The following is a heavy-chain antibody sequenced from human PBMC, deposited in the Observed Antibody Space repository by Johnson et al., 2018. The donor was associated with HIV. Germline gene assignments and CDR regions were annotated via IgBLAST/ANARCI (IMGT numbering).Heavy chain of an antibody. CDR3: AREVDTSWLSAFDI. D-gene: IGHD5-18*01. Sequence: QVQLVESGGGVVQPGRSLRLSCAASGFTFSSYAMYWVRQAPGKGLEWVAGILYDGSNKYHADSVKGRFTISRDNSKNTLYLQMNSLRAEDTAVYFCAREVDTSWLSAFDIWGQGTMVTVSS. J-gene: IGHJ3*02. V-gene: IGHV3-30-3*01. CDR2: ILYDGSNK. CDR1: GFTFSSYA.